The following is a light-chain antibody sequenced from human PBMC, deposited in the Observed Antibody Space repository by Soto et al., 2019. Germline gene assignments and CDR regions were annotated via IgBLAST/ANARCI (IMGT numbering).Light chain of an antibody. Sequence: QSALTQPASVSGSPGQSINISCTGTSSDVGGYNYVSWYQQHPGKAPKLIIYEVSNRPSGISNRFSGSKSGNTASLTISGLQAEDEADYYCSPYTSSSTLGVFGGGTKVTVL. CDR2: EVS. CDR1: SSDVGGYNY. V-gene: IGLV2-14*01. J-gene: IGLJ3*02. CDR3: SPYTSSSTLGV.